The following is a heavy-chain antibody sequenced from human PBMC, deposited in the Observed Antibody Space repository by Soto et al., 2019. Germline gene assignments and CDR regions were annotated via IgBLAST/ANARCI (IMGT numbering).Heavy chain of an antibody. Sequence: QLQLQESGPGLVKPSETLSLTCTVSSGSIRSISSYWGLIRQPPGKRLEWIGNIDYRGNTYYNPSLKSRVAISIDSSMSQFSLKVNSVTTADTAVYYGGAQDYGSKGYYFQTWVQGTMVTVST. V-gene: IGHV4-39*01. J-gene: IGHJ5*02. CDR1: SGSIRSISSY. CDR3: GAQDYGSKGYYFQT. D-gene: IGHD3-10*01. CDR2: IDYRGNT.